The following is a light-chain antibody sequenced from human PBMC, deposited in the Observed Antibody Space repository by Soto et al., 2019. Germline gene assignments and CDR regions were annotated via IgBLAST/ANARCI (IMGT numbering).Light chain of an antibody. V-gene: IGKV3-20*01. CDR3: QQYGSSIT. CDR2: GAS. CDR1: QSVSIY. J-gene: IGKJ5*01. Sequence: EIVLTQSPATLSLSPGERATLSCRASQSVSIYLAWYQHKPGQAPRLLIYGASSRASGVPDRFSGSGSGTDFTLTISRLEPEDFAVYYCQQYGSSITFGQGTRLEI.